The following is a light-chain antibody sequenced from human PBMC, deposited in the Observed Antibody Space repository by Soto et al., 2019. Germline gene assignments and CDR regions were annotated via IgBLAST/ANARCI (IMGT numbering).Light chain of an antibody. CDR3: QQYGSSPTWT. J-gene: IGKJ1*01. CDR2: GAS. CDR1: QNVRSNY. V-gene: IGKV3-20*01. Sequence: EIVLTQSPGTLSLSPGERVTLSCRASQNVRSNYLAWYHQKPGQAPRLLIYGASTRASGIPERFSGSGSGTDFTLTISRLEPEDSAVYYCQQYGSSPTWTFGQGTKVE.